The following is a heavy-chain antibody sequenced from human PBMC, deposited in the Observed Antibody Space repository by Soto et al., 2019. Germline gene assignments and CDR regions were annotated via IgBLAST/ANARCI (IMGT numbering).Heavy chain of an antibody. CDR3: AKSMGYCGSTSCYTKGGFDY. CDR1: WFSFSDYF. J-gene: IGHJ4*02. D-gene: IGHD2-2*02. Sequence: GGALRLSCAAPWFSFSDYFMNWVRQAPGEGLEVVSFIDLSGTTTYYRDSVKGRFTIFKDKSMNTVYLQMNSLTVEDAAVYYCAKSMGYCGSTSCYTKGGFDYWGQGTLVTVSS. V-gene: IGHV3-23*05. CDR2: IDLSGTTT.